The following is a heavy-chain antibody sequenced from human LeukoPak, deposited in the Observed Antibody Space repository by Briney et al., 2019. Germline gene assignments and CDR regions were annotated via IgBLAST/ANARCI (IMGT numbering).Heavy chain of an antibody. J-gene: IGHJ4*02. CDR1: GGSISSSSYY. CDR3: AREMGSAVDY. Sequence: SETLSLTCTVSGGSISSSSYYWGWIRQPPGTGLEWIGSIYYSGSTYYNPSLKSRVTISVDTSKNQFSLKLSSVTAADTAVYYCAREMGSAVDYWGQGTLVTVSS. V-gene: IGHV4-39*07. D-gene: IGHD1-26*01. CDR2: IYYSGST.